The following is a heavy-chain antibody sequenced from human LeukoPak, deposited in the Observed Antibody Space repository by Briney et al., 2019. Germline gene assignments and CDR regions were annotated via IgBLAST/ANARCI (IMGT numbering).Heavy chain of an antibody. CDR3: ATDRGVRSSSGWYGGFDY. CDR2: FDPEDGET. V-gene: IGHV1-24*01. Sequence: ASVKVSCKVSGYTLTGLSMHWMRQAPGKGLEWMGGFDPEDGETIYAQKFQGRVTMTEDTSTDTAYMELSSLRSEDTAVYYCATDRGVRSSSGWYGGFDYWGQGTLVTVSS. D-gene: IGHD6-19*01. J-gene: IGHJ4*02. CDR1: GYTLTGLS.